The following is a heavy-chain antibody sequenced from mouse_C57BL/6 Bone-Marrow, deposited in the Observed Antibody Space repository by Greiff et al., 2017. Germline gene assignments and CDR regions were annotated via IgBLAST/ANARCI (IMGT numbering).Heavy chain of an antibody. Sequence: VKLQQPGAELVKPGASVKMSCKASGYTFTSYWITWVKQRPGQGLEWIGDIYPGSGSNNYNEKFKSKATLTVHTASSTAYMQRSSLTSEESSVYCCTSGLQGPYFDDWGTGTTVTVSS. J-gene: IGHJ1*03. CDR3: TSGLQGPYFDD. CDR1: GYTFTSYW. D-gene: IGHD2-10*01. V-gene: IGHV1-55*01. CDR2: IYPGSGSN.